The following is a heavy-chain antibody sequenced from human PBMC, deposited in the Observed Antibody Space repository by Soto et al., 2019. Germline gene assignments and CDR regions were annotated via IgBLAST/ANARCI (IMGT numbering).Heavy chain of an antibody. CDR3: TRKSIAARGGDYGMDV. V-gene: IGHV4-31*03. CDR1: GGSISSGGYY. D-gene: IGHD6-6*01. Sequence: QVQLQESGPGLVKPSQTLSLTCTVSGGSISSGGYYWSWIRQHPGKGMEWIGYIYYSGSTYYNPSLTSGVMMSVDTSKNQWSVKLISVTCADTAVYYCTRKSIAARGGDYGMDVWGQGTTVTVS. J-gene: IGHJ6*02. CDR2: IYYSGST.